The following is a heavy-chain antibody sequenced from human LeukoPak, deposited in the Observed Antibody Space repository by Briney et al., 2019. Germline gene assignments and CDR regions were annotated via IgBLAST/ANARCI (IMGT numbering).Heavy chain of an antibody. CDR2: FYYSGGT. CDR1: GDSIARANYF. V-gene: IGHV4-39*07. D-gene: IGHD2-15*01. Sequence: PSETLSLTCTVSGDSIARANYFWGWIRQPPGKGLEWIGTFYYSGGTYYNPSLKSRITISVDTSKNQFSLKLSSVTAADTAVYYCARRLYSTNSGFDYWGQGTLVTVSS. CDR3: ARRLYSTNSGFDY. J-gene: IGHJ4*02.